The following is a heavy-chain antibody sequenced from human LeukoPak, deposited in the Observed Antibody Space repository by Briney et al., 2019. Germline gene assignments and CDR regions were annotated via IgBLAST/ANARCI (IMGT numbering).Heavy chain of an antibody. Sequence: SVKVSCKASGGTFSSYAISWVRQAPGQGLEWMGGIIPIFGTANYAQKFQGRVTITTDESTSTAYMELSSLRSEDTAVYYCAREAHSVRNYYDSSGYYPLRYWGQGTLVTVSS. J-gene: IGHJ4*02. CDR1: GGTFSSYA. CDR2: IIPIFGTA. CDR3: AREAHSVRNYYDSSGYYPLRY. D-gene: IGHD3-22*01. V-gene: IGHV1-69*05.